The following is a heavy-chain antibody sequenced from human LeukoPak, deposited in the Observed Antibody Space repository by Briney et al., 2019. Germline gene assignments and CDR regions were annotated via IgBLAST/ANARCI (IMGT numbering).Heavy chain of an antibody. D-gene: IGHD1-1*01. J-gene: IGHJ4*02. CDR2: IYSSGST. V-gene: IGHV4-61*08. CDR1: GGSISSGGYY. CDR3: ARAPGGKEGEDY. Sequence: SETLSLTCTVSGGSISSGGYYWSWIRQHPGKGLEWIGYIYSSGSTSYNPSLKSRVTISVDTSKNQFSLKLTSVTAADTAVYYCARAPGGKEGEDYWGQGTLVTVSS.